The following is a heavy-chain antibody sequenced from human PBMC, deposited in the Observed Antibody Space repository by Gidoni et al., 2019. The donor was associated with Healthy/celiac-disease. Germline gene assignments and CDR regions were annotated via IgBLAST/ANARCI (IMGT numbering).Heavy chain of an antibody. CDR3: ARPHCSGGSCYLTRRGAFDI. CDR1: GFTFGTYA. Sequence: QVQLVESGGGVVQPGRSLRLSCAASGFTFGTYAMHWVRQAPGKGLEWVAVISYDGSNKYYADSVKGRFTISRDNSKNTLYLQMNSLRAEDTAVYYCARPHCSGGSCYLTRRGAFDIWGQGTMVTVSS. V-gene: IGHV3-30-3*01. CDR2: ISYDGSNK. D-gene: IGHD2-15*01. J-gene: IGHJ3*02.